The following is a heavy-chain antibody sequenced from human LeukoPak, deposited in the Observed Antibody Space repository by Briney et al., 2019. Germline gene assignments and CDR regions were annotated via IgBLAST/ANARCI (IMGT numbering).Heavy chain of an antibody. CDR1: GFTFSGSA. Sequence: GGSLKLFCAASGFTFSGSAMHWVHKASGKGLEWVGRIRSKANSYATAYAASVKGRFTISRDDSKNTAYLQMNSLKPEDTAVYYCIRHEDSEPGWGQGTLVTVSS. J-gene: IGHJ4*02. CDR3: IRHEDSEPG. V-gene: IGHV3-73*01. D-gene: IGHD1-26*01. CDR2: IRSKANSYAT.